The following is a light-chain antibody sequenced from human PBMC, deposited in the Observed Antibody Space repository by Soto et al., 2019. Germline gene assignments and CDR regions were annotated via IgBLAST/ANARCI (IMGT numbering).Light chain of an antibody. CDR1: QSVSSN. CDR3: QQGNSFPLT. V-gene: IGKV3-15*01. CDR2: GAS. J-gene: IGKJ3*01. Sequence: EIVMTQSPATLSVSPGERATLSCRASQSVSSNLAWYQQKPGQAPRLLIYGASTRATGIPARFSGSGSGTEFTLTINGLQPEDLATYFCQQGNSFPLTFGPGTTVDL.